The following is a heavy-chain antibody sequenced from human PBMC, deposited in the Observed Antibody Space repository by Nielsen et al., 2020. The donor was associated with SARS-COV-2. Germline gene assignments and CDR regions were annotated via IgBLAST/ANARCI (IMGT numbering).Heavy chain of an antibody. CDR2: IYYSGST. CDR1: GGSISSSSYY. V-gene: IGHV4-61*01. CDR3: ASVAIDGLADY. Sequence: SETLPLTCTVSGGSISSSSYYWSWIRQPPGKGLEWIGYIYYSGSTNYNPSLKSRVTISVDTSKNQFSLKLSSVTAADTAVYYCASVAIDGLADYWGQGTLVTVSS. J-gene: IGHJ4*02. D-gene: IGHD5-24*01.